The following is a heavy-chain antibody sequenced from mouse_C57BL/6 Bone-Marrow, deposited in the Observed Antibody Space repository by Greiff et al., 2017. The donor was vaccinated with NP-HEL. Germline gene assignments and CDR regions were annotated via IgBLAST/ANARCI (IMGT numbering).Heavy chain of an antibody. CDR1: GYAFSSSW. CDR2: IYPGDGDT. D-gene: IGHD1-1*01. V-gene: IGHV1-82*01. Sequence: VQRVESGPELVKPGASVKISCKASGYAFSSSWMNWVKQRPGKGLEWIGRIYPGDGDTNYNGKFKSKATLTADKSSSTAYMQLSSLTSEDSAVYFCARYYGSSLGYWYFDVWGTGTTVTVSS. CDR3: ARYYGSSLGYWYFDV. J-gene: IGHJ1*03.